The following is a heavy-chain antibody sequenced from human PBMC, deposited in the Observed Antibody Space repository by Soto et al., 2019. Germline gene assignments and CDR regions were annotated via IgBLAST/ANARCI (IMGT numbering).Heavy chain of an antibody. CDR3: AIHVSSSSPMDVYLPRFIGYKKEEYYYGMDV. D-gene: IGHD5-18*01. CDR2: IKQDGSEK. V-gene: IGHV3-7*01. Sequence: GGSLRLSGAASGFTFSSYWISWVRQAPWKGLEWVANIKQDGSEKYYVDSVKGRFTISRDNAKNSLYLQMNSLRAEDTAVYYCAIHVSSSSPMDVYLPRFIGYKKEEYYYGMDVWSQGNKVNVSS. J-gene: IGHJ6*02. CDR1: GFTFSSYW.